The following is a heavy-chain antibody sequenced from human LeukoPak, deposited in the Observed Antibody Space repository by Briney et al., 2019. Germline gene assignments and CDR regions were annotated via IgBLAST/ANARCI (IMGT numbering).Heavy chain of an antibody. CDR3: AKETRNRGVDP. D-gene: IGHD1-14*01. J-gene: IGHJ5*02. V-gene: IGHV3-23*01. Sequence: ETLSLTCAVYGGSFSGYYWSWIRQPPGKGLEWVSAISGSGGSTYYADSVKGRFTISRDNSKITLYLQMNSLRAEDTAVYYCAKETRNRGVDPWGQGTLVTVSS. CDR2: ISGSGGST. CDR1: GGSFSGYY.